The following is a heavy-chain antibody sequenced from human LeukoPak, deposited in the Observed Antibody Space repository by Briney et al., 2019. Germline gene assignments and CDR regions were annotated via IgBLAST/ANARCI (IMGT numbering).Heavy chain of an antibody. J-gene: IGHJ4*02. V-gene: IGHV4-30-4*01. CDR3: ARDSSGYYFDY. Sequence: PSQTLSHTCTVSGGSISSGDYYWSWVRQPPGKGLEWIGYIYYSGSTYYNPSLKSRVTISVDTSKNQFSLKLSSVTAADTAVYYCARDSSGYYFDYWGQGTLVTVSS. CDR2: IYYSGST. CDR1: GGSISSGDYY. D-gene: IGHD3-22*01.